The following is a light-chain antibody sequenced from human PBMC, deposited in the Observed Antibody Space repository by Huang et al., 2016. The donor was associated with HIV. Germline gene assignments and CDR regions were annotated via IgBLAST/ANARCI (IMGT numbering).Light chain of an antibody. CDR2: VAS. V-gene: IGKV3-15*01. CDR1: QSVSSG. CDR3: QQYYNWPKT. Sequence: EIVMTQSPAALSVSPGERATRSCRASQSVSSGFVWYQQTPGQSPRLLIYVASTRATSIPARFSGSGSGTEFTLTISSLQCEDFAVYYCQQYYNWPKTFGQGTKVEIK. J-gene: IGKJ1*01.